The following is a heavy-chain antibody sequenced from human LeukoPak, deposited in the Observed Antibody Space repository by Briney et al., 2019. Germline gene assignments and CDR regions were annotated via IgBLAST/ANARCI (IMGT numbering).Heavy chain of an antibody. CDR1: GYTFTGYY. V-gene: IGHV1-2*02. Sequence: GASVKVSCKVSGYTFTGYYMHWVRQAPGQGLEWMGWINPNSGGTNYAQKFQGRVTMTRDTSISTAYMELSRLRSDDTAVYYCARDRIVATIGYYYYGMDVWGQGTTVTVSS. J-gene: IGHJ6*02. CDR3: ARDRIVATIGYYYYGMDV. D-gene: IGHD5-12*01. CDR2: INPNSGGT.